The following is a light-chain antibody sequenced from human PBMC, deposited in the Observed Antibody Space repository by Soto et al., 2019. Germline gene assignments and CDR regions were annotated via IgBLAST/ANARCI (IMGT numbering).Light chain of an antibody. V-gene: IGLV2-14*01. CDR2: EVS. Sequence: QSALTQPASVSGSPGQSITISCTGTSSDVGHYNYVSWYQQHPGKAPKLIIYEVSNRPSGVSDRFSGSKSGNTASLTISGLQAEDEVNYYCNSYTGSSSLVLFGGGTKLTVL. CDR1: SSDVGHYNY. J-gene: IGLJ2*01. CDR3: NSYTGSSSLVL.